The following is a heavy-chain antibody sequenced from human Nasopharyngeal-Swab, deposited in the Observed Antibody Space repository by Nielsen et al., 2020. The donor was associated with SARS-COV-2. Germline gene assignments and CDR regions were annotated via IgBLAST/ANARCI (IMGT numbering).Heavy chain of an antibody. J-gene: IGHJ6*03. CDR2: INAGNGNT. D-gene: IGHD1-1*01. Sequence: VRQAPGQGLEWMGWINAGNGNTKYSQKFQGRVTITRDTSASTAYMELSSLRSEDTAVYYCARAGEAYYYYYMDVWGKGTTVTVSS. CDR3: ARAGEAYYYYYMDV. V-gene: IGHV1-3*01.